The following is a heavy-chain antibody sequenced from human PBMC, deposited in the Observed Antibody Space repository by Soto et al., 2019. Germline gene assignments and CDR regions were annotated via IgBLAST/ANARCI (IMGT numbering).Heavy chain of an antibody. CDR3: ARLAVAGTYPRNDVYFDY. J-gene: IGHJ4*02. Sequence: ASVKVSCKASGYTFTSYAMHWVRQAPGQRLEWMGWINAGNGNTKYSQKFQGRVTITRDTSASTAYMELSSLRSEDTAVYYCARLAVAGTYPRNDVYFDYWGQGTLVTVSS. CDR2: INAGNGNT. D-gene: IGHD6-19*01. V-gene: IGHV1-3*01. CDR1: GYTFTSYA.